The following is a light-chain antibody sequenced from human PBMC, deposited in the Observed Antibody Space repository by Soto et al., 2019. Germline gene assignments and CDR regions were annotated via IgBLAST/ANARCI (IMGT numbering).Light chain of an antibody. CDR1: QSVRGS. CDR3: KQFYMGWT. Sequence: DIQMTQSPSTLSASVGDRVTITCRASQSVRGSLAWYQHQPGKAPKLLIYDVSTLESGVPSRFSGFGSGTEFTLLISSLQPDDFGTYDCKQFYMGWTFGPGT. CDR2: DVS. J-gene: IGKJ1*01. V-gene: IGKV1-5*01.